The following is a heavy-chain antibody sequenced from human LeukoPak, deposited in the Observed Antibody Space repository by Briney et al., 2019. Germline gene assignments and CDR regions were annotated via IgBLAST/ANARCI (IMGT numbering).Heavy chain of an antibody. Sequence: GGSLRLSCTASGFTFGDYAMSWFRQAPGKGLEWVGFIRSKAYGGTTEYAASVKGRFTISRDDSKSIAYLQMNSLKTEDTAVYYCTRVVITFGGVTAAYFDNWGQGTLVTVSS. V-gene: IGHV3-49*03. CDR2: IRSKAYGGTT. CDR3: TRVVITFGGVTAAYFDN. CDR1: GFTFGDYA. D-gene: IGHD3-16*01. J-gene: IGHJ4*02.